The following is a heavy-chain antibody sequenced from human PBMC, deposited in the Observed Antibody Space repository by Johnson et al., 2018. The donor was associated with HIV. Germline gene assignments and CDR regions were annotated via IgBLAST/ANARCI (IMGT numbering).Heavy chain of an antibody. J-gene: IGHJ3*02. D-gene: IGHD6-13*01. Sequence: EVQLVESGGGVVQPGGSLRLPCTVSEFILSASSVQWVRQAPGKGLESVSNLTYTGGGTDYASSGKGRFTISRDNSKNTLYLQMNSLRAEDTAVYYCARERIAAAGLDAFDIWGQGTMVTVSS. CDR3: ARERIAAAGLDAFDI. V-gene: IGHV3-64*01. CDR1: EFILSASS. CDR2: LTYTGGGT.